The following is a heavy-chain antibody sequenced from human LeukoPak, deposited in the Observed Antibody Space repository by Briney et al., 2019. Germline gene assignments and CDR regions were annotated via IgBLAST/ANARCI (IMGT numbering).Heavy chain of an antibody. CDR3: ARVNRSTQYYDFWSAKYYFDC. CDR1: GFTFSSYA. CDR2: IYYSGST. D-gene: IGHD3-3*01. V-gene: IGHV4-30-4*01. J-gene: IGHJ4*02. Sequence: LRLSCAASGFTFSSYAMSWIRQPPGKGLEWIGYIYYSGSTYYNPSLKSRVTISVDTSKNQFSLKLSSVTAADTAVYYCARVNRSTQYYDFWSAKYYFDCWGQGTLVTVSS.